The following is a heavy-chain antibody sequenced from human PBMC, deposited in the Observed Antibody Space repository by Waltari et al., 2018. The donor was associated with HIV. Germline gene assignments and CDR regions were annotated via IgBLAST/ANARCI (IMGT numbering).Heavy chain of an antibody. CDR1: SGSITSHY. J-gene: IGHJ3*01. Sequence: QLQLQESGPGLVKPSETLSLTCTVSSGSITSHYWAWIRQSPGKGLECIGHISNSGITKYNPSLKSRITRSVDTSESPFSRKLTSVTAADTAIYYCAREPFYGSGSYYNDAFDVWGQGTQVTVS. D-gene: IGHD3-10*01. CDR3: AREPFYGSGSYYNDAFDV. V-gene: IGHV4-59*11. CDR2: ISNSGIT.